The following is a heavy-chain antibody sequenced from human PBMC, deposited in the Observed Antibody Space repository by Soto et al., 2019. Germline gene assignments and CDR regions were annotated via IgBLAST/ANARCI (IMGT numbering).Heavy chain of an antibody. D-gene: IGHD4-4*01. J-gene: IGHJ6*02. CDR3: AKSTVTTHYYYGMDV. CDR2: IIPIFGTA. CDR1: GGTFSSYA. V-gene: IGHV1-69*13. Sequence: ASVKVSCKASGGTFSSYAISWVRQAPGQGLEWMGGIIPIFGTANYAQKFQGRVTITADESTSTAYMELSSLRSEDTAVYYCAKSTVTTHYYYGMDVWGQGTTVTGSS.